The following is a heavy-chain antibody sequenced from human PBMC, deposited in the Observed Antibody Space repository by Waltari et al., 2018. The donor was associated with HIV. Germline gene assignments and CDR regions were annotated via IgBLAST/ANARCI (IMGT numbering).Heavy chain of an antibody. D-gene: IGHD4-17*01. V-gene: IGHV3-23*01. CDR3: AKVDYGDWLDAFDI. J-gene: IGHJ3*02. Sequence: EVQLLESGGGLVQPGGSLRLSCAASGFTFSSYAMSWVRQAPGTGVEWVSAMRGSGGITYYSYSVKGRFTISRDNSKNTLYLQMNSLRADDTAVYYCAKVDYGDWLDAFDIWGQGTMVTVSS. CDR1: GFTFSSYA. CDR2: MRGSGGIT.